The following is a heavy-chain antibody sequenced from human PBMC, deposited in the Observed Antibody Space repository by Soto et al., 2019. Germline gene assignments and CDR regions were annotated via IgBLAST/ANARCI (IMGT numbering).Heavy chain of an antibody. D-gene: IGHD3-10*01. V-gene: IGHV3-30-3*01. Sequence: QVQLVESGGGVVQPGRSLRLSCAASGFTFISYAMHWVRQAPGKGLEWVAVISFDGSTEYYADSVKGRFTISRDNSKNTVYLPMNRLRSEDTAVYYCARSRHGSGSYTHFYYGLDVWGQGTTVTVSS. CDR1: GFTFISYA. J-gene: IGHJ6*02. CDR2: ISFDGSTE. CDR3: ARSRHGSGSYTHFYYGLDV.